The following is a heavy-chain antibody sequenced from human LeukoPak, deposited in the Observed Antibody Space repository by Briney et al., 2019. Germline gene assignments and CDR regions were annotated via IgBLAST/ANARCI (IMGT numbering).Heavy chain of an antibody. V-gene: IGHV1-8*01. D-gene: IGHD1-7*01. CDR2: MNPNSGNT. Sequence: ASVKVSCKASGYTFTSYDINWVRQATGQGLEWMGWMNPNSGNTSYAQKFQGRVTMTRDTSTSTVYMELSSLRSEDTAVYYCARDLTQTGTTPRGWFDPWGQGTLVTVSS. CDR1: GYTFTSYD. J-gene: IGHJ5*02. CDR3: ARDLTQTGTTPRGWFDP.